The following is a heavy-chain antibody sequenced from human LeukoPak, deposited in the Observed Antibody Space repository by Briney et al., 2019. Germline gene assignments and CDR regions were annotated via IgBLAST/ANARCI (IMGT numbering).Heavy chain of an antibody. D-gene: IGHD4-11*01. V-gene: IGHV3-23*01. CDR1: GFTFSSYA. CDR2: ISSSGGST. J-gene: IGHJ4*02. CDR3: ATTVTHRTFDY. Sequence: AGGSLRLSCAASGFTFSSYAMSWVRQAPGKGLEWVSAISSSGGSTYYADSVKGRFTISRDNSKNTLYLQMNSLRAEDTAVYYCATTVTHRTFDYWGQGTLVTVSS.